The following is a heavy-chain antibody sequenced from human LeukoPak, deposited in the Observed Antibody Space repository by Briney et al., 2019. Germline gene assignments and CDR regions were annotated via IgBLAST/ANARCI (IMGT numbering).Heavy chain of an antibody. CDR2: INHSGST. V-gene: IGHV4-34*01. CDR1: GGSFSGYY. J-gene: IGHJ4*01. CDR3: ASSSSGSADY. Sequence: SETLSLTCAVYGGSFSGYYWSWIRQPPGKGLEWIGEINHSGSTNYNPSLKSRVTISVDTSKNQFSLKLSSVTAADTAVYYCASSSSGSADYWGQEPWSPSPQ. D-gene: IGHD1-26*01.